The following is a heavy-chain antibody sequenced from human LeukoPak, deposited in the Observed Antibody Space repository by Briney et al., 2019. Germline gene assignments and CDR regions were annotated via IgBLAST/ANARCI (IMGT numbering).Heavy chain of an antibody. CDR2: ISGSGGST. V-gene: IGHV3-23*01. D-gene: IGHD2-2*02. Sequence: GGSLRLSCAASGFTFSSYAMRWVRQAPGKGLEWVSGISGSGGSTYYADSVKGRFTIARDNSQNTLYLQMNSLRAEDTAVYYCAKGNGRGTSCYSDYWGQGTLVTVSS. J-gene: IGHJ4*02. CDR1: GFTFSSYA. CDR3: AKGNGRGTSCYSDY.